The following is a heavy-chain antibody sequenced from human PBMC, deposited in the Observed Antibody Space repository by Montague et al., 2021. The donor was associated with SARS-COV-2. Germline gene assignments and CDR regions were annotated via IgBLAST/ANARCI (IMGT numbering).Heavy chain of an antibody. V-gene: IGHV4-59*13. CDR2: IYYSGSVTT. J-gene: IGHJ2*01. Sequence: SETLSLTCSVSGGSINKYYWGWVRQSPGKGLEWIGYIYYSGSVTTSYNPSLKSRVSISVDTSENQFSLKLTSVTAADTAVYYCARRGGGEVFARFMYWYFDVWSRGSLVTVSS. CDR1: GGSINKYY. CDR3: ARRGGGEVFARFMYWYFDV. D-gene: IGHD2-21*01.